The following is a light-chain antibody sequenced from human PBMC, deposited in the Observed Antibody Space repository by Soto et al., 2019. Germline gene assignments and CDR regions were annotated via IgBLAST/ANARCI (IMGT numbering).Light chain of an antibody. V-gene: IGLV1-47*01. CDR2: RNN. CDR1: SSNIGSHY. CDR3: AAWDDSLRGVV. Sequence: QSVLTQPPSASETPGQRVTISCSGSSSNIGSHYVFWYQHLPGTAPKLRIYRNNKRPSGVPDRFSGSKSDTSASLAISGLRSEDEADYFCAAWDDSLRGVVFGGGTKLTLL. J-gene: IGLJ2*01.